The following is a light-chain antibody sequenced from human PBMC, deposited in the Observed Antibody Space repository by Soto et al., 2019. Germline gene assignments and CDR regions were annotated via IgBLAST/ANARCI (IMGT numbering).Light chain of an antibody. CDR1: QTVTGSY. J-gene: IGKJ1*01. Sequence: EIVLTQSTGTLSLSPWEGATLSCRASQTVTGSYLAWYQQKPGQAPRLLIYGASSRATGIPDRFSGSESGTDVTLTIARLEPEDFAVYYCQQYGGSPRTFGQGTKVEMK. CDR3: QQYGGSPRT. V-gene: IGKV3-20*01. CDR2: GAS.